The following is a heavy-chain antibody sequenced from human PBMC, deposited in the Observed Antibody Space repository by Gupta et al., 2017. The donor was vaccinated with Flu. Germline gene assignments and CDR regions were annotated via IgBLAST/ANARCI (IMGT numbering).Heavy chain of an antibody. D-gene: IGHD5-12*01. Sequence: QVQLQESGPGLVTPSETLSLTCSVSGYSINSNFFWGWIRPAPGKGLEWIGTVLHSGSKYYNPSLTGRADISVDTSRNQFSLRLTSVTAADTAVYYCGRRIGATGYVDHWGQGALVRVSS. V-gene: IGHV4-38-2*01. J-gene: IGHJ4*02. CDR1: GYSINSNFF. CDR3: GRRIGATGYVDH. CDR2: VLHSGSK.